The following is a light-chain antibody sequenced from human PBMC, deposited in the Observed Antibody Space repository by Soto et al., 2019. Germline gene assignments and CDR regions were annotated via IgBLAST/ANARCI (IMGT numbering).Light chain of an antibody. CDR2: EDD. V-gene: IGLV6-57*03. Sequence: NFMLTQPHSVSASPGKTVTISCTRSSGSIASDYVQWYQQRPGSAPTTVIYEDDQRPSGVPARFSGSIDRSSNSASLSISGLKTEDEADYYCQSYDSSSQVFGGGTTVTVL. CDR1: SGSIASDY. CDR3: QSYDSSSQV. J-gene: IGLJ3*02.